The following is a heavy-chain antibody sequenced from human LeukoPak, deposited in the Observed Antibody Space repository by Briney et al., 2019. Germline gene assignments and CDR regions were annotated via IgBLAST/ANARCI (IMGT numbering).Heavy chain of an antibody. CDR3: AKGTYSSSWSNNLGYYFDY. V-gene: IGHV3-30*18. D-gene: IGHD6-13*01. Sequence: GGSLRLSCAASGFTFIRFGMHWVRQAPGKGLEWVAVISYDGSEKYYADSVKGRFTISRDNSKNTLYLQMNSLRAEDTAVYYCAKGTYSSSWSNNLGYYFDYWGQGTLVTVSS. CDR1: GFTFIRFG. J-gene: IGHJ4*02. CDR2: ISYDGSEK.